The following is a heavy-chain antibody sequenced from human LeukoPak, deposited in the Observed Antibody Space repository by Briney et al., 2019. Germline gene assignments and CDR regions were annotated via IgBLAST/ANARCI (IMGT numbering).Heavy chain of an antibody. Sequence: SQTLSLTCTVSGGPISSGDYYWSWIRQPPGKGLEWIGYIYYSGSTYYNPSLKSRVTISVDTSKNQFSLKLSSVTAADTAVYYCARVKYSSSWYFGGGEPHFDYWGQGTLVTVSS. V-gene: IGHV4-30-4*01. J-gene: IGHJ4*02. CDR2: IYYSGST. CDR1: GGPISSGDYY. D-gene: IGHD6-13*01. CDR3: ARVKYSSSWYFGGGEPHFDY.